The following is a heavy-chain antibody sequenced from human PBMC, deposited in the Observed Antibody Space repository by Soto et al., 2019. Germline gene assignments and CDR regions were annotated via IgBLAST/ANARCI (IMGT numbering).Heavy chain of an antibody. CDR3: ARESRYCSGGSCYFLPGIDY. CDR2: IIPIIGKA. J-gene: IGHJ4*02. Sequence: ASVKVSCKASGYTFTSYGISWVRQAPGQGLEWMGGIIPIIGKANYAQKFQGRVTITADESTSTAYMELSSLRSEDTAVYYCARESRYCSGGSCYFLPGIDYWGQGTLVTVSS. CDR1: GYTFTSYG. V-gene: IGHV1-69*13. D-gene: IGHD2-15*01.